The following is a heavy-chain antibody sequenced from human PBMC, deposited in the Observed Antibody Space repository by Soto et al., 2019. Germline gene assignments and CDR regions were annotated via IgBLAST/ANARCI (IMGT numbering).Heavy chain of an antibody. CDR2: INPKTAAT. D-gene: IGHD1-26*01. J-gene: IGHJ6*02. CDR1: GYSFSDYF. Sequence: SVKVSCKPSGYSFSDYFIQWVRQAPGQGLEWVAWINPKTAATNYAKKFQGRVSLTWDTSSTTAYMELTRLRPDDTAVYYCARIKWGLNYYNGMDVWGQGTTVTVSS. V-gene: IGHV1-2*02. CDR3: ARIKWGLNYYNGMDV.